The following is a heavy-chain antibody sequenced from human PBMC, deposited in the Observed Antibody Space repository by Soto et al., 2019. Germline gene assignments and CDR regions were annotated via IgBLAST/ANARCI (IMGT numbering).Heavy chain of an antibody. Sequence: ASVKVSCKASGYTFSSYLIHWVRQAPGQGLEWMGIINPSGGSTNYAQKFQGRVTMTRDTSTSTVYMELSSLRSEDTAVFYWARGLGGATPFFAYWGQGTLVTVSS. CDR3: ARGLGGATPFFAY. D-gene: IGHD1-26*01. J-gene: IGHJ4*02. CDR1: GYTFSSYL. CDR2: INPSGGST. V-gene: IGHV1-46*01.